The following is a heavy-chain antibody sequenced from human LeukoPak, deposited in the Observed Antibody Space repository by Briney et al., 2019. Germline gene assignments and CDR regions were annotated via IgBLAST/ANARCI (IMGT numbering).Heavy chain of an antibody. Sequence: GGSLRLSCAGSGFTFNNYAMSWVRRAPRKGLVWVSTIMIGGDGKHYADSVKGRFTISRDNSKNTVYLQMNSLRAEDTAVYYCAKFPAGGVWFDPWGQGTLVTVSS. V-gene: IGHV3-23*01. J-gene: IGHJ5*02. CDR2: IMIGGDGK. D-gene: IGHD2-8*01. CDR1: GFTFNNYA. CDR3: AKFPAGGVWFDP.